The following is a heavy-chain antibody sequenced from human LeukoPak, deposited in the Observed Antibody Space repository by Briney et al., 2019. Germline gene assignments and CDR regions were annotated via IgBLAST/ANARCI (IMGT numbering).Heavy chain of an antibody. CDR2: IYHSGST. CDR3: ARVPSGGAGFDP. CDR1: GGSISSSNW. D-gene: IGHD2-15*01. V-gene: IGHV4-4*02. Sequence: PSEALSLTCAVSGGSISSSNWWSWVRQPPGKGLEWIGEIYHSGSTNYNPSLKSRVTISVDKSKNQFSLKLSSLTAADTAVYYCARVPSGGAGFDPWGQGTLVTVSS. J-gene: IGHJ5*02.